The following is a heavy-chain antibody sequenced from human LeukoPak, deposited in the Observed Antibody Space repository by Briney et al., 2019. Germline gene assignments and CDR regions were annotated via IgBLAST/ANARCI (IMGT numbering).Heavy chain of an antibody. Sequence: ASVTVSCKGSGYTFTCSDINWVRQATGQGFEWIGWINAKSGRTGYAKKFQARISMTMNTSISTAYMEVSSLRFEDTAVYYCARGRSGVAAAGTYDYWGQGTLITVSS. D-gene: IGHD6-13*01. CDR2: INAKSGRT. CDR3: ARGRSGVAAAGTYDY. CDR1: GYTFTCSD. J-gene: IGHJ4*02. V-gene: IGHV1-8*01.